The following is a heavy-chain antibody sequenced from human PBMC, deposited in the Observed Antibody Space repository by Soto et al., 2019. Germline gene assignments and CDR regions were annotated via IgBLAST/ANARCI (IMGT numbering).Heavy chain of an antibody. V-gene: IGHV3-23*01. D-gene: IGHD6-13*01. CDR3: ARMYSSSCDY. CDR2: ITGSGDRT. CDR1: GFTFSTYA. J-gene: IGHJ4*02. Sequence: EVQLLESGGDLVQPGGSLRLYCAASGFTFSTYAMRWVRQAPGKGLEWVSSITGSGDRTYYADSVKGRFTISRDNSQSTLHLQMNSLRAEDTAVYYFARMYSSSCDYWGQGTLVTVSS.